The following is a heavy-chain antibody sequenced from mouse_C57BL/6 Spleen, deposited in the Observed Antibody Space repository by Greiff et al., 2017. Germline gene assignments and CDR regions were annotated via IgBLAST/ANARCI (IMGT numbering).Heavy chain of an antibody. CDR1: GFTFNTYA. V-gene: IGHV10-3*01. D-gene: IGHD1-1*01. CDR2: IRSKSSNYAT. J-gene: IGHJ4*01. CDR3: VRGLTTVGSYAMDY. Sequence: EVKVVESGGGLVQPKGSLKLSCAASGFTFNTYAMHWVRQAPGKGLEWVARIRSKSSNYATYYADSVKDRFTISRDDSQSMLYLQMNNLKTEDTAMYYCVRGLTTVGSYAMDYWGQGTSVTVSS.